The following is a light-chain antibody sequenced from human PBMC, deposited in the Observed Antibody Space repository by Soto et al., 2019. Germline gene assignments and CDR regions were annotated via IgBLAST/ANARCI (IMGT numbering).Light chain of an antibody. V-gene: IGKV1-39*01. CDR1: QSISSY. CDR2: ASS. CDR3: QQSFIAPWT. Sequence: DIQMTQSPSSLSAYVGDRVSITCRASQSISSYLNWYQQKPGKVPKLLIYASSSLQSGVPSRFSGSGSGTDFTLTISSLQPEDFATYYCQQSFIAPWTFGQGSNADIK. J-gene: IGKJ1*01.